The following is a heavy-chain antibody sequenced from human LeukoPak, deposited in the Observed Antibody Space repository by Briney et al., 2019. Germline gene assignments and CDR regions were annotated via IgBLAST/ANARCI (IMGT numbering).Heavy chain of an antibody. CDR1: GGSISSYY. J-gene: IGHJ4*02. V-gene: IGHV4-59*05. D-gene: IGHD3-3*01. CDR3: ARGPANNPNFWSGYAVYFDY. Sequence: PSETLSLTSTVSGGSISSYYWCLIRQPPGKGLECIGRIYYSGSTYYNPSLKSRVTISSHTSKNQFSLKLSSVTAADTAVYYCARGPANNPNFWSGYAVYFDYWGQGTLVTVSS. CDR2: IYYSGST.